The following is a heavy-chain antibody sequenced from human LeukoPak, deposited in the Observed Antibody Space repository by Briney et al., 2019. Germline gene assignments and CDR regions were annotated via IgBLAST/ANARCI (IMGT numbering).Heavy chain of an antibody. J-gene: IGHJ4*02. V-gene: IGHV3-48*01. CDR1: GFTFSSYS. CDR3: ARGSSSSWYVHYFDY. D-gene: IGHD6-13*01. CDR2: ISTSSSTI. Sequence: GGSLRLSRAASGFTFSSYSMNWVRQAPGKGLEWVSYISTSSSTIYYADSVKGRFTISRDNAKNSLYLQMNSLRAEDTAVYYCARGSSSSWYVHYFDYWGQGTLVTVSS.